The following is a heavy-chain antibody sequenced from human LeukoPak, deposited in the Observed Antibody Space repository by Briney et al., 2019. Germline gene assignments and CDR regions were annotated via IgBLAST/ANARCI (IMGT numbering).Heavy chain of an antibody. CDR1: GFTFSNNA. V-gene: IGHV3-23*01. CDR2: VSGGGSNT. D-gene: IGHD6-19*01. Sequence: GGSLRLSCAASGFTFSNNAMSWVRQAPGKGLEWVSAVSGGGSNTYYADSVKGRFTLSRDNSKNPLYLQMNSLRAEDTALYYCARRMAVAGSFDYWGQGTLVTVSS. J-gene: IGHJ4*02. CDR3: ARRMAVAGSFDY.